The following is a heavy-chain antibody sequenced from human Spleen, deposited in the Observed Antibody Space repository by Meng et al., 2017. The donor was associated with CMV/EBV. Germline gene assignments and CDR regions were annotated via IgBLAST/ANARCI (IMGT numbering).Heavy chain of an antibody. D-gene: IGHD2-2*01. CDR3: ARMPSNTIDI. J-gene: IGHJ4*02. Sequence: LTCSVYGGSCSESGYYWSWIRQPPGKGLEWIGEINHRGTANYIPSLKSRLTMSIDTSKNQFSLKLTSVTAADTATYFCARMPSNTIDIWGQGNLVTVSS. V-gene: IGHV4-34*01. CDR2: INHRGTA. CDR1: GGSCSESGYY.